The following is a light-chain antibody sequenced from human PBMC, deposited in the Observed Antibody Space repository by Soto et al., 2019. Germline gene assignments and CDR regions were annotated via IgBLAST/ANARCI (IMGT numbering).Light chain of an antibody. CDR2: GAS. V-gene: IGKV3-20*01. CDR1: QNVSSTY. CDR3: PTYDRYPLSP. Sequence: PKEKATPSCKASQNVSSTYLAWYQQKPGQAPRLLIYGASSRASGILDRFSGSGSGTDFTLTISRLEPEDFAVYVCPTYDRYPLSPFGQRPK. J-gene: IGKJ2*01.